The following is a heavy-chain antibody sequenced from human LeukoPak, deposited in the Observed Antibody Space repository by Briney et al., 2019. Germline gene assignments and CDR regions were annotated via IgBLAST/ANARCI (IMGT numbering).Heavy chain of an antibody. V-gene: IGHV3-74*01. J-gene: IGHJ6*03. Sequence: GGSLRLSCAASGFTFSNYWMNWVRQAPGKGLVWVSRINTDGSSTSYADSVKGRFTISRDNAKNTLYLQMNSLRAEDTAVYYCARDNGYCSGGSCYHYYMDVWGKGTTVTVSS. CDR1: GFTFSNYW. D-gene: IGHD2-15*01. CDR2: INTDGSST. CDR3: ARDNGYCSGGSCYHYYMDV.